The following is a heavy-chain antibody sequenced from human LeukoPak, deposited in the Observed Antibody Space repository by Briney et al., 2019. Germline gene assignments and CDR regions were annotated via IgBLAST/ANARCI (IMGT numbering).Heavy chain of an antibody. CDR1: GYSFTSYW. V-gene: IGHV5-51*01. Sequence: RGASLKISCKGSGYSFTSYWIGWVRQMPGKGLERMGIIYPGDSDTTYSPSFQGQVTISADKSISTAYVQWSSLKASYTAMYYCARHDHYDSSGPQLVDYWGQGTLVTVSS. CDR2: IYPGDSDT. J-gene: IGHJ4*02. D-gene: IGHD3-22*01. CDR3: ARHDHYDSSGPQLVDY.